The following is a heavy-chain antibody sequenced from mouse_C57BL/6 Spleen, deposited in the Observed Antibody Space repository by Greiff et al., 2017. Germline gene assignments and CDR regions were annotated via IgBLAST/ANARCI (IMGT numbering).Heavy chain of an antibody. CDR1: GFTFSSYT. J-gene: IGHJ2*01. V-gene: IGHV5-9*01. CDR3: ARHGLLRYYFDY. D-gene: IGHD1-1*01. CDR2: ISGGACSI. Sequence: EVKVVESGGGLVKPGGSLKLSCAASGFTFSSYTMSWVRQTPEKRLEWVATISGGACSIYYSDSVKGRFTISRDNAKNTLYLQMSSLKSEDSALYYCARHGLLRYYFDYWGQGTTLTVSS.